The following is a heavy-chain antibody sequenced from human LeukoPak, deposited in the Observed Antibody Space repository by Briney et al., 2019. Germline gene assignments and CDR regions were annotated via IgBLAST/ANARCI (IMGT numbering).Heavy chain of an antibody. V-gene: IGHV3-23*01. Sequence: GGSLRLSCAASGFNFNTYAMSWFRQAPGKGLGWVSVLSGSGATTYYADSVKGRFTISRDNSKNTLYLQMNSLRAEDTAVYYCAKTTVVIITPSFFYFDYWGQGTLVTVSS. CDR3: AKTTVVIITPSFFYFDY. CDR1: GFNFNTYA. CDR2: LSGSGATT. D-gene: IGHD3-22*01. J-gene: IGHJ4*02.